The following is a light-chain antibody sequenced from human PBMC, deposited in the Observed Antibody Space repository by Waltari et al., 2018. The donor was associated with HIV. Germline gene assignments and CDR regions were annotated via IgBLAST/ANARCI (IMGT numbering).Light chain of an antibody. CDR3: QSYDRSLSAWV. CDR1: SPHTGAGHH. V-gene: IGLV1-40*01. J-gene: IGLJ3*02. Sequence: QSVLTQPPSVSGAPGQRVIISCPGSSPHTGAGHHVHWFQQLPGAAPKLLIYGNTVRPSGVPDRFSGSKSGSSASLAITGLQAEDEASYYCQSYDRSLSAWVFGGGTKLTVL. CDR2: GNT.